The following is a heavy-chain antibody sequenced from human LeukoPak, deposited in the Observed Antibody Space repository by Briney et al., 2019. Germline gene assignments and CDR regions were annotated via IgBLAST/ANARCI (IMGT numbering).Heavy chain of an antibody. CDR1: GFTFSNYL. CDR3: AMALDY. J-gene: IGHJ4*02. V-gene: IGHV3-23*01. Sequence: GGSLRLSCVASGFTFSNYLMNWVRQAPGKGLEWVSGISHSGSSIYYADSVKGRFTISRDHSKNTLYLQMDRLRVEDTAVYYCAMALDYWGQGTLVTVSS. CDR2: ISHSGSSI.